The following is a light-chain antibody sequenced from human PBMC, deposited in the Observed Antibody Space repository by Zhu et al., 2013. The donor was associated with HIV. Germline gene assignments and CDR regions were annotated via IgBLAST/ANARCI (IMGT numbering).Light chain of an antibody. V-gene: IGLV2-14*03. J-gene: IGLJ1*01. Sequence: QSALTQPASVSGSPGQSITISCTGTSSDVGAYNYVSWYQQHPGKVPKLMIYDVTYRPSGVSNRFSGSKSDNTASLTISGLQAEDEADYYCTSYTSSSTLVFGTGTKVTVL. CDR2: DVT. CDR3: TSYTSSSTLV. CDR1: SSDVGAYNY.